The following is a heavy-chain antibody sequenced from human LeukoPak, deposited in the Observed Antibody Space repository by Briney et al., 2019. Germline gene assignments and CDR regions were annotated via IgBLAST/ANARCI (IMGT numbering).Heavy chain of an antibody. J-gene: IGHJ4*02. D-gene: IGHD6-13*01. CDR3: ARSYSSSWYLPLGY. V-gene: IGHV3-20*03. CDR2: ITWNGGGT. CDR1: GLSLEEYG. Sequence: SYRVYPRAYGLSLEEYGMRWVPQAPGKELNWVSGITWNGGGTYYAASVEGRITISRDNAKNSLYVQMNSMRAEDTALYYCARSYSSSWYLPLGYWGQGTLVTVSS.